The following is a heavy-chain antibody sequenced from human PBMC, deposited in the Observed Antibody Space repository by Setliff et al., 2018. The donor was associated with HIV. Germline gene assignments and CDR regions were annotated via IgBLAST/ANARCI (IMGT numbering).Heavy chain of an antibody. CDR3: ARGDDFHDGSGYYYP. Sequence: PSETLSLTCAVSGYSVSSGYFWGWIRQPPGKGLEWIGSIYDSHFTNYNPSLQSRVTISVDTSKNQLPLKVDSVTAADTAVYYCARGDDFHDGSGYYYPWGQGTLVTVSS. D-gene: IGHD3-22*01. J-gene: IGHJ5*02. CDR1: GYSVSSGYF. CDR2: IYDSHFT. V-gene: IGHV4-38-2*01.